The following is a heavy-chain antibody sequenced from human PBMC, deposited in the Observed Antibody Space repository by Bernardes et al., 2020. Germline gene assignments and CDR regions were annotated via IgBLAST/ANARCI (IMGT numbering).Heavy chain of an antibody. V-gene: IGHV3-7*01. J-gene: IGHJ3*01. Sequence: GGSLRLSCAASGFTFSRYWMSWLRQAPGKGLEWVANINQDGSQKNYVDSVRGRFTTSRDNTTTSVFLQLESLRDEDTAVYYCARDHGGTYCSFGFDVWGQGTMVHVSS. D-gene: IGHD5-18*01. CDR3: ARDHGGTYCSFGFDV. CDR1: GFTFSRYW. CDR2: INQDGSQK.